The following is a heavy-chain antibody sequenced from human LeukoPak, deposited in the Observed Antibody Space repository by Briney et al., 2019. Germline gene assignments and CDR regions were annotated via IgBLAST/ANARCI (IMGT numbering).Heavy chain of an antibody. CDR2: INPHTGGT. V-gene: IGHV1-2*02. CDR1: AYTFTVYY. J-gene: IGHJ4*02. Sequence: ASVTVSFKASAYTFTVYYMHWVRQAPGQGLEWMGWINPHTGGTNYEQKFQGRVTMSRDTSISTAYMELSRLTSDDTGVYYWGRVVGGNYYGSETDDYWGQGTLVTVSS. CDR3: GRVVGGNYYGSETDDY. D-gene: IGHD3-10*01.